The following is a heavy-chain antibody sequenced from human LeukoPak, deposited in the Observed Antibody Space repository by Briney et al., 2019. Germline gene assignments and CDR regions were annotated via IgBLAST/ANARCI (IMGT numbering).Heavy chain of an antibody. D-gene: IGHD3-22*01. CDR1: GFTFSSYS. CDR2: ISSSSGDI. V-gene: IGHV3-21*01. Sequence: GGSLRLSCAASGFTFSSYSENWVRQAPGKGLEWVSSISSSSGDIYYADSVKGRFTISRDNAKSSLYLQMKSLRAEDTAVYYCAREYYYDSSGSYGFDIWGQGTMVTVSS. J-gene: IGHJ3*02. CDR3: AREYYYDSSGSYGFDI.